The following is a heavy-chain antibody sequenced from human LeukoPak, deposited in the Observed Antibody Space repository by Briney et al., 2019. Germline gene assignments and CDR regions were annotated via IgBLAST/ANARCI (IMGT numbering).Heavy chain of an antibody. D-gene: IGHD3-10*01. V-gene: IGHV3-48*01. CDR1: GFPFSSYS. Sequence: GGSLRLSCAASGFPFSSYSMNWVRQAPGEGLEGVSYIRSRRTTSYADSVKGRFTISRDNAKNSLYLQMNSLRAEDTAVYYCARDLEGSGSFYRPSYDYWGQGTLVTVSS. CDR2: IRSRRTT. CDR3: ARDLEGSGSFYRPSYDY. J-gene: IGHJ4*02.